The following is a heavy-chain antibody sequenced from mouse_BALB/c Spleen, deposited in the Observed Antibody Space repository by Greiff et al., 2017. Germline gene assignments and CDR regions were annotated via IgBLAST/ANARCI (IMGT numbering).Heavy chain of an antibody. D-gene: IGHD2-1*01. V-gene: IGHV6-6*02. CDR3: TRDYGNWYFDV. Sequence: EVKLLESGGGLVQPGGSLKLSCVASGFTFSNYWMNWVRQSPEKGLEWVAEIRLKSNNYATHYAESVKGRFTISRDDSKSSVYLQLNNLRAEDTGIYYCTRDYGNWYFDVWGAGTTVTVSS. CDR1: GFTFSNYW. CDR2: IRLKSNNYAT. J-gene: IGHJ1*01.